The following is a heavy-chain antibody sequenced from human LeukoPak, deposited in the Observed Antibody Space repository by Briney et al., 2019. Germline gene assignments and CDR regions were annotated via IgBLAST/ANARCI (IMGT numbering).Heavy chain of an antibody. CDR1: GFTFDDYG. D-gene: IGHD3-3*01. CDR2: INWNGGST. Sequence: PGGSLRLSCAASGFTFDDYGMSWVRQAPGKGLEWVSGINWNGGSTVYADSVKGRFNISRDNAKNSLYLQMNSLRAEDTALYYCARGRVEFFEPGWDLDPWGQGTLVTVSS. CDR3: ARGRVEFFEPGWDLDP. J-gene: IGHJ5*02. V-gene: IGHV3-20*04.